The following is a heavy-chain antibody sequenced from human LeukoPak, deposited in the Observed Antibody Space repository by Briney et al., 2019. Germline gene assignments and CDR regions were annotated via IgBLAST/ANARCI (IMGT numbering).Heavy chain of an antibody. CDR2: INQDGSQK. Sequence: GGSLRLSCAASGFTFGSCWMNWVRQTAGKGLELVANINQDGSQKFYVDSVKGRFTISRDNANNSLYTLMNSRRAQQTAEYYCRCRWDYWGQGTQVTVSS. CDR1: GFTFGSCW. J-gene: IGHJ4*02. V-gene: IGHV3-7*01. CDR3: RCRWDY. D-gene: IGHD4-23*01.